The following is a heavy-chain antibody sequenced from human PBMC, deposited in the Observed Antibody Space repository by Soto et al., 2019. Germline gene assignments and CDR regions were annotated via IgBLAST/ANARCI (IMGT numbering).Heavy chain of an antibody. J-gene: IGHJ6*02. Sequence: GESLKISCVASGFTFGTYAIHWVRLAPGKGLQWVALISYEGSNTYYADSVKGRFTVSRDNSKNTLYLQMNSLRPEDTGVYYCARVTPGNNLYYFYGLDVWGQGTSVTVSS. D-gene: IGHD1-1*01. CDR2: ISYEGSNT. CDR3: ARVTPGNNLYYFYGLDV. V-gene: IGHV3-30-3*01. CDR1: GFTFGTYA.